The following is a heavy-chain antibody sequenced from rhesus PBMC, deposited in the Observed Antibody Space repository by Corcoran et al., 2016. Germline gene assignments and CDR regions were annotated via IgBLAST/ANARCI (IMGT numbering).Heavy chain of an antibody. CDR1: GGSISSGYYY. CDR3: ARDRGGWFEYFEF. Sequence: QVQLQESGPGLVKPWETLSLTCAVSGGSISSGYYYWSWIRQPPGKGLEWIGHTTYGGGPSYNPSLRSRVTISGDTSKNQFSLKLKSVTAADTAVYYCARDRGGWFEYFEFWGQGALVTVSS. J-gene: IGHJ1*01. D-gene: IGHD6-31*01. CDR2: TTYGGGP. V-gene: IGHV4-122*02.